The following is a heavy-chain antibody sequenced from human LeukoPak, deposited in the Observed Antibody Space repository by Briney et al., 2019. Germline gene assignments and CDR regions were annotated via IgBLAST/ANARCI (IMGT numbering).Heavy chain of an antibody. CDR3: ARDPSGESSYDSLKPPHWYFDL. J-gene: IGHJ2*01. CDR1: GYSISSGYF. V-gene: IGHV4-38-2*02. Sequence: SETLSLTCTVSGYSISSGYFWGWIRQPPGKGLEWIGSIYHSGNTYFSPSLKSRVTISVDTSKNQFSLKLSSVTAADTAVYYCARDPSGESSYDSLKPPHWYFDLWGRGILVTVSS. CDR2: IYHSGNT. D-gene: IGHD3-9*01.